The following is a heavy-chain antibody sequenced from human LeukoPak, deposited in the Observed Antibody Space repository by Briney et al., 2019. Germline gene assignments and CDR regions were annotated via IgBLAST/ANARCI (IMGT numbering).Heavy chain of an antibody. Sequence: PGGSLRLSCAASGLRFSDYYVSWIRQAPGKGLQWVSYISSGGDIMHYADSVKGRFTSSRDNAKNSGYLEMNSLGAEDTAVYYCARDEGVWSGSDHWGPGTLVTVSS. V-gene: IGHV3-11*04. CDR3: ARDEGVWSGSDH. CDR2: ISSGGDIM. D-gene: IGHD3-3*01. CDR1: GLRFSDYY. J-gene: IGHJ4*02.